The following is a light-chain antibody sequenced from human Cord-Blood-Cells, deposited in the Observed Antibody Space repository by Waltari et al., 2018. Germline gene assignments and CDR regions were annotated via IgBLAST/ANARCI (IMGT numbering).Light chain of an antibody. Sequence: EIVFTQSPGTLSLSPGERATLSCRASQSVSSSYLAWYQQKPGQAPRLLIYGASSRATGIPDRFSGSGAETDFSLNIRRVEPEDFAVYYCQQYGSSPQTFGQGTKVEIK. CDR3: QQYGSSPQT. J-gene: IGKJ1*01. V-gene: IGKV3-20*01. CDR2: GAS. CDR1: QSVSSSY.